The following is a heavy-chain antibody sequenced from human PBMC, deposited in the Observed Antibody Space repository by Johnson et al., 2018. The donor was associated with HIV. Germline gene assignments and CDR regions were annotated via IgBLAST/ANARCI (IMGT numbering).Heavy chain of an antibody. J-gene: IGHJ3*01. CDR2: IYSGDNT. D-gene: IGHD5-18*01. V-gene: IGHV3-66*02. Sequence: VQLVESGGGLVQPGGSLRLSCAASRLSVRKNYMSWVRQAPGKGLEWVSLIYSGDNTKYADSVKGRFTISRDNSKNTLFLQMNSLRPEDTAVYFCARVSLAYSYGYDALDFWGQGTMVTVSS. CDR1: RLSVRKNY. CDR3: ARVSLAYSYGYDALDF.